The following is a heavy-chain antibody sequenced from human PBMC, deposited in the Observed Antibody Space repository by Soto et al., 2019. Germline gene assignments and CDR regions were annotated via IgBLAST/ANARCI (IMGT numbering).Heavy chain of an antibody. CDR3: ARARPPNWNYDHYYGMDV. D-gene: IGHD1-20*01. CDR1: GGTFSSYA. Sequence: ASVKVSCKASGGTFSSYAISWVRQAPGQGLEWMGGIIPIFGTANYAQKFQGRVTITADESTSTAYMELSSLRSEDTAVYYCARARPPNWNYDHYYGMDVWGQGTTVTVSS. V-gene: IGHV1-69*13. J-gene: IGHJ6*02. CDR2: IIPIFGTA.